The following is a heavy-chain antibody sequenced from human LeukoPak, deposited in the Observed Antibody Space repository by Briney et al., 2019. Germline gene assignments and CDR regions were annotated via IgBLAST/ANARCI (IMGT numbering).Heavy chain of an antibody. CDR3: AKNPDRSDNYYSDY. CDR1: GFTFSTYA. V-gene: IGHV3-23*01. J-gene: IGHJ4*02. CDR2: ISGNGGSK. Sequence: PGGSLRLSCAASGFTFSTYAMTWVRQAPGKGLGWVSDISGNGGSKYYADSVKGRFTISRDNSKNTLYLQMNSLRAEDTAVYYCAKNPDRSDNYYSDYWGQGTLVTVSS. D-gene: IGHD3-22*01.